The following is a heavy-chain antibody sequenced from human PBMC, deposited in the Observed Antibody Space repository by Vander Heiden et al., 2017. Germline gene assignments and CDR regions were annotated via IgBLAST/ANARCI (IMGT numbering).Heavy chain of an antibody. J-gene: IGHJ4*02. V-gene: IGHV3-23*01. Sequence: EVQLLESGGGLVQPGGSLRLSCSTSGFTFSSYAMSWVRQAPGKGLGWVSAISGSGGSTYYADSVKGRFTISRDNSKNTLYLQMNSLRAEDTAVYYCAKDLSSYGYKQDYWGQGTLVTVSS. D-gene: IGHD5-18*01. CDR2: ISGSGGST. CDR3: AKDLSSYGYKQDY. CDR1: GFTFSSYA.